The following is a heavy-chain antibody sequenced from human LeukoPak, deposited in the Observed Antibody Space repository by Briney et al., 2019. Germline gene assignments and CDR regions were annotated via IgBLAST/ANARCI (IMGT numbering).Heavy chain of an antibody. V-gene: IGHV4-59*01. CDR2: IYYSGST. CDR3: ARGPRGYSYGRDYYYYMDV. Sequence: SETLSLTCTVSGGSISSYYWSWIRQPPGRGLEWIGYIYYSGSTNYNPSLKSRVTISVDTSKNQFSLKLSSVTAADTAVYYCARGPRGYSYGRDYYYYMDVWGKGTTVTVSS. D-gene: IGHD5-18*01. CDR1: GGSISSYY. J-gene: IGHJ6*03.